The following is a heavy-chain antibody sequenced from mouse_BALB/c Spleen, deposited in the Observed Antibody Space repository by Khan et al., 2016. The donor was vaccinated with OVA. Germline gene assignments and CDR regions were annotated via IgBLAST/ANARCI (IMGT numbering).Heavy chain of an antibody. J-gene: IGHJ4*01. CDR2: ISCYNGAT. CDR1: GYSFTGYY. Sequence: LVKTGASVKISCKTSGYSFTGYYIHWVKQSHGKSLEWIGYISCYNGATTYNQKFKGKATFTVDTSSSTAYMQFNSLTSEDSAVYYCARSHRLWVYTMDYWGQGTSVTVSS. CDR3: ARSHRLWVYTMDY. V-gene: IGHV1S34*01. D-gene: IGHD2-14*01.